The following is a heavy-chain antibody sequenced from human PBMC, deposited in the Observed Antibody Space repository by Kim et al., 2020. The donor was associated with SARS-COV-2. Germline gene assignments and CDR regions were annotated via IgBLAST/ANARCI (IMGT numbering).Heavy chain of an antibody. J-gene: IGHJ4*02. CDR1: GGSISSYY. CDR2: IYYSGST. V-gene: IGHV4-59*13. D-gene: IGHD2-15*01. CDR3: AREGPRGCSGGSCYSTFDY. Sequence: SETLSLTCTVSGGSISSYYWSWIRQPPGKGLEWIGYIYYSGSTNYNPSLKSRVTISVDTSKNQFSLKLSSVTAADTAVYYCAREGPRGCSGGSCYSTFDYWGQGTLVTVSS.